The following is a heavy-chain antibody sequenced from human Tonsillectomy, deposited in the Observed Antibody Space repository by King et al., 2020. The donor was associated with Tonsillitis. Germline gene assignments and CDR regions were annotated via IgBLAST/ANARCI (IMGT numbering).Heavy chain of an antibody. Sequence: VQLVESGGGLVRPGGSLRLSCAASGFTFSSSAMNWVRQAPGKGLEWVSDIYSGGGSTYYADSVKGRFSISRDDSKNTLYLQMNSLRAEDTALYYCVKPGFPGGGDFDYWGQGTLVTVSS. CDR2: IYSGGGST. J-gene: IGHJ4*02. D-gene: IGHD3-10*01. V-gene: IGHV3-23*03. CDR3: VKPGFPGGGDFDY. CDR1: GFTFSSSA.